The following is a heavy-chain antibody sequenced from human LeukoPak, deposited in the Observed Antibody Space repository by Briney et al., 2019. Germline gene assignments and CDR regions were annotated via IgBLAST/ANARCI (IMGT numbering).Heavy chain of an antibody. J-gene: IGHJ4*02. D-gene: IGHD3-10*01. CDR1: GYTFTTYG. CDR3: ARGHWEGSGSYYHDQDS. Sequence: ASVTVSCKASGYTFTTYGITWVRQAPGQGLEWMGWISAYNGNTNYAQKLQGRVTMTTDTSTSTAYMELRSLRSDDTAVYYCARGHWEGSGSYYHDQDSWGQGTLVTVSS. CDR2: ISAYNGNT. V-gene: IGHV1-18*01.